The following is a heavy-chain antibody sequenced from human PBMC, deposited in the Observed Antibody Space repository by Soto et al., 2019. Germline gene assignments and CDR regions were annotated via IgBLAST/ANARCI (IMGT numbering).Heavy chain of an antibody. D-gene: IGHD2-2*01. J-gene: IGHJ6*04. CDR2: IYPGDSDT. CDR1: GYSYTSYW. Sequence: GASLKISCKGSGYSYTSYWIGWVRQRPGRGLEWMGIIYPGDSDTKYSPSFQGQVTISADRSISTAYLQWNSLKASDTAMYYCARLPGHCSGTTCTYQYYGVDVWGKGTTVTVSS. V-gene: IGHV5-51*01. CDR3: ARLPGHCSGTTCTYQYYGVDV.